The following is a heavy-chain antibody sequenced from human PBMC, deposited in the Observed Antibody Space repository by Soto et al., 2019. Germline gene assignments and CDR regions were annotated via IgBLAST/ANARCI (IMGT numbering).Heavy chain of an antibody. D-gene: IGHD3-10*01. J-gene: IGHJ4*02. CDR3: ARYSYYGSGSYYYFDY. CDR1: GGSISSGGYY. V-gene: IGHV4-31*03. CDR2: IYYSGST. Sequence: QVQLQESGPGLVKPSQTLSLTCTVSGGSISSGGYYWSWIRQHPGKGLEWIGYIYYSGSTYYNLSLKSRVTISVDTSKNQFSLKLSSVTAADTAVYYCARYSYYGSGSYYYFDYWGQGTLVTVSS.